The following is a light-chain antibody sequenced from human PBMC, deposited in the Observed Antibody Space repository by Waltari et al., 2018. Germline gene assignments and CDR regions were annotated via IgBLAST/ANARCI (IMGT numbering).Light chain of an antibody. V-gene: IGKV3-15*01. CDR2: GAS. J-gene: IGKJ2*01. Sequence: EIVMTQSPATLSVSPGERVTLSCRASQSVSSNLAWYQQKPGQAPRLLIYGASTRATGIPARFSGSGSGTEFTLTISSLQSEDFAVYYCQQYNNWPYTFGQGTKLEIE. CDR1: QSVSSN. CDR3: QQYNNWPYT.